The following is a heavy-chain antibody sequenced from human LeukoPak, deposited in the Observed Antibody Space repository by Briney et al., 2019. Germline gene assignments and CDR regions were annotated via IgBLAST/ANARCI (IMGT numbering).Heavy chain of an antibody. J-gene: IGHJ4*02. Sequence: SETLSLTCTVSGGSISNYYWSWIRQPPRKGLDWIGYIYDSGSTNYNPSLKSRVTISVDTSKNHFSLKLSSVTPADTAVYYSAREGSSGSYAFDSWGQGTLVTVSS. CDR2: IYDSGST. CDR3: AREGSSGSYAFDS. CDR1: GGSISNYY. V-gene: IGHV4-59*01. D-gene: IGHD6-19*01.